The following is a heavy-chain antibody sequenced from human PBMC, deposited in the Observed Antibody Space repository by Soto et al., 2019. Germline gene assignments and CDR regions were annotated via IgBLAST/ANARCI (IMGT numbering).Heavy chain of an antibody. J-gene: IGHJ4*02. Sequence: EVQLVETGGGLIQPGGSLRLSCAASGFTVSSHYMSWVRQAPGKGLEWVSVIYSGGSTHYADSVKGRFTISRDNSKNTLYLQMNSLRAEDTAMYYCARDGGGDPFDYWGQGTLVIVSS. V-gene: IGHV3-53*02. CDR3: ARDGGGDPFDY. CDR1: GFTVSSHY. CDR2: IYSGGST. D-gene: IGHD2-21*02.